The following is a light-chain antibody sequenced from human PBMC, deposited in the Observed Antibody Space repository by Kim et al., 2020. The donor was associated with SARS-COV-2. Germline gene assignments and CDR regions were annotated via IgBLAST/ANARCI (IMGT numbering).Light chain of an antibody. CDR2: EVN. Sequence: QSALTQPPSASGSPGQSVTISCTGTSSDVGGYNYVSWYKQYPGKAPKLMISEVNKRPSGVPDRFSGSKSGNTVFLIVSGLQAEDEADYYCSSYAGSNNLIFGGGTQLTVL. CDR3: SSYAGSNNLI. V-gene: IGLV2-8*01. CDR1: SSDVGGYNY. J-gene: IGLJ2*01.